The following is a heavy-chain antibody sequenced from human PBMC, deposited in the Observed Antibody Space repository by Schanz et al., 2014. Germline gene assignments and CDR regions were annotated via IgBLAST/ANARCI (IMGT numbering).Heavy chain of an antibody. CDR2: ISNNGDST. D-gene: IGHD1-26*01. J-gene: IGHJ4*02. V-gene: IGHV3-64*04. CDR3: ARDHTTESYYSAGPPIDY. Sequence: VQLAESGGGLVQPGGSLRLSCAASGFTFSTFAMHWVRQAPGKGLEYISAISNNGDSTYYADSVKGRFTISRDNSKNTLFLQMNSLRAEDTAVYYCARDHTTESYYSAGPPIDYGGQGTLLTVSS. CDR1: GFTFSTFA.